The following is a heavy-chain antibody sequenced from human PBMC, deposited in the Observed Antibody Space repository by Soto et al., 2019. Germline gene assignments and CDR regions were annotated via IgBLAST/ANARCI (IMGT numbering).Heavy chain of an antibody. CDR2: MSWNRGSI. CDR3: AKDISLGELSAPDH. J-gene: IGHJ4*02. Sequence: GGSLRLSCVASGFTFDDFAMHRVRQAPGKGLEWVSGMSWNRGSIVYADSVKGRFTISRDNAKNSLYLQMNSLRPEDTALYYCAKDISLGELSAPDHWGQGTLVTVSS. CDR1: GFTFDDFA. V-gene: IGHV3-9*01. D-gene: IGHD3-16*02.